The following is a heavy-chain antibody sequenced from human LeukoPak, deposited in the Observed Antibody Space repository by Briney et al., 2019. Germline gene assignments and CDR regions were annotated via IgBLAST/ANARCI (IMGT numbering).Heavy chain of an antibody. CDR3: ARAQTITMVGGVITSLFRSGPKKAGVFDI. D-gene: IGHD3-10*01. CDR1: GGSISSGSYY. Sequence: PSETLSLTCTVSGGSISSGSYYWSWIRQPAGKGLEWIGRIYTSGSTNYNPSLKSRVTISVDTSKNQFSLKLSSVTAADTAVYYCARAQTITMVGGVITSLFRSGPKKAGVFDIWGQGTVVSVSS. V-gene: IGHV4-61*02. CDR2: IYTSGST. J-gene: IGHJ3*02.